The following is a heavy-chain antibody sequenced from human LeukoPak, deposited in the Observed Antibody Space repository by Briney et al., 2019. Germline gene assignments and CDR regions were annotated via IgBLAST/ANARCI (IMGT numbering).Heavy chain of an antibody. CDR1: GGTFSSYA. CDR3: ARDSYYDSSGYYSDY. Sequence: SVTVSCKASGGTFSSYAISWVRQAPGQGLEWMGGIIPIFGTANYAQKFQGRVTITADESTSTAYMELSSLRSEDTAVYYCARDSYYDSSGYYSDYWGQGSLVTVSS. J-gene: IGHJ4*02. V-gene: IGHV1-69*13. D-gene: IGHD3-22*01. CDR2: IIPIFGTA.